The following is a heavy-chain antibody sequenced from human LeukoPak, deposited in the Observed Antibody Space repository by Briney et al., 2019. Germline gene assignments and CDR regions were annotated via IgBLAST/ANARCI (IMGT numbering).Heavy chain of an antibody. V-gene: IGHV4-59*01. J-gene: IGHJ3*02. Sequence: SGTLSLTCTVSGGPIRNDYWSWIRQPPGKGLEYIGYIHYSGNTNYNPSLKSRVTISIDTSKNQFSLKLSSVTAADTAVYYCARDSSSSDAFDIWGQGTMVTASS. CDR3: ARDSSSSDAFDI. CDR1: GGPIRNDY. D-gene: IGHD6-6*01. CDR2: IHYSGNT.